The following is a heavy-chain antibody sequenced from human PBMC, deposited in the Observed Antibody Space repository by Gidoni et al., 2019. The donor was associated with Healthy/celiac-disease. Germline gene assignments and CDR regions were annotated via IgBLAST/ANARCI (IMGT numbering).Heavy chain of an antibody. J-gene: IGHJ6*02. V-gene: IGHV1-46*01. CDR1: GYTFTSSY. Sequence: QWQLVQSGAEVKKPGASVKGSCKASGYTFTSSYMHWVRQAPGQGLEWMGIINPSGGSTSYAQRFQGRVTMTRDTSTSTVYMELSSLRSEDTAVYYCARDLLREVKNIAPVLWFGESKRSDYYGMDVWGQGTTVTVSS. CDR3: ARDLLREVKNIAPVLWFGESKRSDYYGMDV. D-gene: IGHD3-10*01. CDR2: INPSGGST.